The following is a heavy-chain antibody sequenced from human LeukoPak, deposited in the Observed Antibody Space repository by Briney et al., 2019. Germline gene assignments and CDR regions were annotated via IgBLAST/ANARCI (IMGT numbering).Heavy chain of an antibody. CDR1: GFTFSSYW. V-gene: IGHV3-74*01. CDR2: INSDGSST. Sequence: GGSLRLSCSASGFTFSSYWMHWVRQAPGKGLVWVSRINSDGSSTSYADSVKGRFTISRDNAKNTLYLQMNSLRAEDTALYYCASLGYSKGYYYGMDVWGQGTTVTVSS. J-gene: IGHJ6*02. D-gene: IGHD4-11*01. CDR3: ASLGYSKGYYYGMDV.